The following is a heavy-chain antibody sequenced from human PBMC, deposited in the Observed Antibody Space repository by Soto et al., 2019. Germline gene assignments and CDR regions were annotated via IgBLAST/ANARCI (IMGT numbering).Heavy chain of an antibody. D-gene: IGHD6-19*01. J-gene: IGHJ5*02. CDR2: IYYSGST. CDR1: GGSISSYY. CDR3: ARFWLVRSWMWFDP. V-gene: IGHV4-59*01. Sequence: SETLSLTCTVSGGSISSYYWSWIRQPPGKGLEWIGYIYYSGSTNYNPSLKSRVTISVDTSKNQFSLKLSSVTAADTAVYYCARFWLVRSWMWFDPWGQGTLVTVSS.